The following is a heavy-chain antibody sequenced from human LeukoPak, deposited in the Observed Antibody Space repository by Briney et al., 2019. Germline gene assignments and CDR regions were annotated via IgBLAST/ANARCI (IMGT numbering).Heavy chain of an antibody. CDR1: GGSISSGSYY. CDR3: ATGDYGDYNRAFDI. D-gene: IGHD4-17*01. J-gene: IGHJ3*02. CDR2: ISTSGST. V-gene: IGHV4-61*02. Sequence: PSQTLSLTCTVSGGSISSGSYYWSWIRQPAGKGLEWIGRISTSGSTIYNPSLKSRVTISADTSKNQFSLTLSSVTAADTAVYYCATGDYGDYNRAFDIWGQGTMVTVSS.